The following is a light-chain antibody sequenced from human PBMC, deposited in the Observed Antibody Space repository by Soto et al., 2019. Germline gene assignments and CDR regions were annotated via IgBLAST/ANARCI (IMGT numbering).Light chain of an antibody. Sequence: DIQMTQSPSSLSASIGDRVTITCRASQSINTYLNWYQQKPGKAPKLLIYGASSLQSGVPSRFSGSGSGTDFTLTISSLQPEDFATYYCQQSAVKRTFGPGTKVEI. J-gene: IGKJ3*01. CDR2: GAS. CDR3: QQSAVKRT. CDR1: QSINTY. V-gene: IGKV1-39*01.